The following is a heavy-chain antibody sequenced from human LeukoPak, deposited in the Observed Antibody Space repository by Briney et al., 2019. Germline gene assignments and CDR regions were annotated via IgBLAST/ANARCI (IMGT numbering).Heavy chain of an antibody. V-gene: IGHV3-23*01. CDR1: GFTFSSYV. Sequence: GGSLRLSCAASGFTFSSYVMSWVRQAPGKGLEWVSSISGSFTTTYYADSVKGRFTISRDNSKNTLYLQMNSLRAEDTAVYYCAKGWGSSWSNFDCWGQGTLVTVSS. D-gene: IGHD6-13*01. CDR3: AKGWGSSWSNFDC. CDR2: ISGSFTTT. J-gene: IGHJ4*02.